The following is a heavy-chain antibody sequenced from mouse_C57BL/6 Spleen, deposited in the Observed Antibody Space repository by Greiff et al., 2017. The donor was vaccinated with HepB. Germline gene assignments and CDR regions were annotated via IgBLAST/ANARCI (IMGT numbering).Heavy chain of an antibody. V-gene: IGHV1-15*01. CDR1: GYTFTDYE. CDR3: TRIYDGYYGAMDY. J-gene: IGHJ4*01. D-gene: IGHD2-3*01. CDR2: IDPETGGT. Sequence: VQLQQSGAELVRPGASVTLSCKASGYTFTDYEMHWVKQTPVHGLEWIGAIDPETGGTAYNQKFKGKAILTADKSSSTAYMELRSLTSEDSAVYYCTRIYDGYYGAMDYWGQGTSVTVSS.